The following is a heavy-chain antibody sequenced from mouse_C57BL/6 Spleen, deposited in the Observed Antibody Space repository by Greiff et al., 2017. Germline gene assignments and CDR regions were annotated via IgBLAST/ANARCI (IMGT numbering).Heavy chain of an antibody. D-gene: IGHD4-1*01. J-gene: IGHJ2*01. CDR3: ARTGNYFDY. CDR2: IDPNSGGT. Sequence: VQLQQPGAELVKPGASVKLSCKASGYTFTSYWMHWVKQRPGRGLEWIGRIDPNSGGTKYNEKFKSKATMTVDKPSSTAYMQLISLTSEDSAVYYCARTGNYFDYWGQGTTRTVSS. CDR1: GYTFTSYW. V-gene: IGHV1-72*01.